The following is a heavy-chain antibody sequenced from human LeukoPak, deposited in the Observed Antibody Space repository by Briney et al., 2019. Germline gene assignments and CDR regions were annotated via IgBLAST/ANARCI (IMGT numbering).Heavy chain of an antibody. CDR1: GDSVSSNSAA. CDR2: TYYRTKWYN. CDR3: ARDSPLTTVTTFPYWYFDL. J-gene: IGHJ2*01. Sequence: SQTLSLTCAISGDSVSSNSAAWNWIRQSPSRGLEWLGRTYYRTKWYNDYAVSVKSRITINPDTSKNQFSLQLNSVTPEDTAVYYCARDSPLTTVTTFPYWYFDLWGRGTLVTVSS. V-gene: IGHV6-1*01. D-gene: IGHD4-17*01.